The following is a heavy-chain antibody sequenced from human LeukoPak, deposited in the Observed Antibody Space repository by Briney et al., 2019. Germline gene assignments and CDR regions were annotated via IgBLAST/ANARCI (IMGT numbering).Heavy chain of an antibody. Sequence: SETLSLTCTVSGGSISSYYWSWIRQPPGKGLEWIGYIYYSGSTNYNPSLKSRVTISVDTSKNQFSLKLSSVTAADTAVYYCARTPGDILTGENWFDPWGQGTLVTVSS. CDR1: GGSISSYY. J-gene: IGHJ5*02. D-gene: IGHD3-9*01. CDR2: IYYSGST. CDR3: ARTPGDILTGENWFDP. V-gene: IGHV4-59*08.